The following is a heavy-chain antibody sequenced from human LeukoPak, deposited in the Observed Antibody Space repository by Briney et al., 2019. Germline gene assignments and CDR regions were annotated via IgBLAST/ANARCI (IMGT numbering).Heavy chain of an antibody. CDR2: VSSSSSYI. J-gene: IGHJ4*02. CDR3: ARGYVAAAGRYYFDS. D-gene: IGHD6-13*01. V-gene: IGHV3-21*01. CDR1: GFTFTSYS. Sequence: GGSPRLSCAASGFTFTSYSMNWVRQAPGKGLEWVSCVSSSSSYIYYADSVKGRFTISRDNAKNSLYLQMNSLRAEDTAVYYCARGYVAAAGRYYFDSWGQGTLVTVSS.